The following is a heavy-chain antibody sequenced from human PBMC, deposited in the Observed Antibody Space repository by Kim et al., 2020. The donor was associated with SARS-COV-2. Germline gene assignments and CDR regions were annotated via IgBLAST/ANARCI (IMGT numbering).Heavy chain of an antibody. Sequence: SETLSLTCTVSGGSISSSSYYWGWIRQPPGKGLEWIGSIYYSGRTYYNPSLKSRVTISVDTSKNQFSLKLSSVTAADTAVYYCARHSRYGSGSYYPNYYGMDVWGQGTTVTVSS. CDR1: GGSISSSSYY. V-gene: IGHV4-39*01. J-gene: IGHJ6*02. CDR2: IYYSGRT. CDR3: ARHSRYGSGSYYPNYYGMDV. D-gene: IGHD3-10*01.